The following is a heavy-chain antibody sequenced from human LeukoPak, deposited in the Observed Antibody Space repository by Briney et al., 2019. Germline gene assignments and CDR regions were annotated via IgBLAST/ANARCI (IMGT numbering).Heavy chain of an antibody. CDR1: GGSISSYY. V-gene: IGHV4-59*01. D-gene: IGHD6-19*01. Sequence: PSETLSLTCTVSGGSISSYYWSWIRQPPGKGLEWIGYIYYSGSTNYNPSLKSRVTISVDTSKNQFSPKLSSVTAADTAVYYCASMDSSGWPFDYWGQGALVTVSS. CDR3: ASMDSSGWPFDY. CDR2: IYYSGST. J-gene: IGHJ4*02.